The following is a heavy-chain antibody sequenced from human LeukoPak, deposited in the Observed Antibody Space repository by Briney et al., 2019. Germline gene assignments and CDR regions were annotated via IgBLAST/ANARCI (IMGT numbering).Heavy chain of an antibody. CDR2: ISGSGGST. V-gene: IGHV3-23*01. J-gene: IGHJ2*01. CDR3: AREERDGYNYYWYFDL. CDR1: GFTFNSYG. D-gene: IGHD5-24*01. Sequence: GGTLRLSCAASGFTFNSYGMSWVRQAPGKGLEWVSAISGSGGSTYYADSVKGRFTISRDNSKNTLYLQMNSLRAEDTAVYYCAREERDGYNYYWYFDLWGRGTLVTVSS.